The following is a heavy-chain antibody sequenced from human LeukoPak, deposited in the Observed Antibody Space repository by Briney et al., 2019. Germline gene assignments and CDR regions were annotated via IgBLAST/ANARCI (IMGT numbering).Heavy chain of an antibody. D-gene: IGHD5-12*01. Sequence: GGSLRLSCAASGFTVSSNYMSWVRQAPGEGLEWGSVIYSGGSTYYADSVKGRFTISRDNSKNTLYLQMNSLRAEDTAVYYCARVIVATIEGHHSDYWGQGTLVTVSS. CDR3: ARVIVATIEGHHSDY. CDR1: GFTVSSNY. J-gene: IGHJ4*02. V-gene: IGHV3-53*01. CDR2: IYSGGST.